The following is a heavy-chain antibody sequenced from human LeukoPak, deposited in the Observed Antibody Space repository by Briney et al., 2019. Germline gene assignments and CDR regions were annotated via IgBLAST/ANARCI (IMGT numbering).Heavy chain of an antibody. CDR1: GFTFSSCE. CDR2: ITSGGRTI. V-gene: IGHV3-48*03. CDR3: AREGGEGYSYGPDY. Sequence: GGSLRLSCAASGFTFSSCEMNWVRQAPGRGLEWISYITSGGRTIYYADSVEGRFTISRDNAKNSLYLQMNSLRAEDTAVYYCAREGGEGYSYGPDYWGQGTLVTVSS. D-gene: IGHD5-18*01. J-gene: IGHJ4*02.